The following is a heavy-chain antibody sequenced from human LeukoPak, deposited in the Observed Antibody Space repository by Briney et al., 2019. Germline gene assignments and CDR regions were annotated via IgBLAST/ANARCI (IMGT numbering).Heavy chain of an antibody. V-gene: IGHV4-4*02. CDR1: GGSISSSNW. CDR2: IYHSGST. D-gene: IGHD5-12*01. CDR3: ARKGYDYGWFDP. J-gene: IGHJ5*02. Sequence: SETLSLTCAVSGGSISSSNWWSWVRQPPGKGLEWIGEIYHSGSTNYNSSLKSRVTISVDKSKNQFSLKLSSMTAADTAVYYCARKGYDYGWFDPWGQGSLVTVSS.